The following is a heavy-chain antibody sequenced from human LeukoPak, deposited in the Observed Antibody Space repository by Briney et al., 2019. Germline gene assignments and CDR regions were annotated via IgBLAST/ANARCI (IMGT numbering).Heavy chain of an antibody. V-gene: IGHV3-23*01. CDR3: AITGGPTVTAFDL. CDR1: GFTFSSYA. Sequence: GGSLRLSCAASGFTFSSYAMSWVRQAPGKGLEWVSVISGSGGSTYYADSVKGRFTISRDNAKSSLYLQMNSLRVEDTAVYYCAITGGPTVTAFDLWGQGILVTVSS. D-gene: IGHD4-17*01. CDR2: ISGSGGST. J-gene: IGHJ4*02.